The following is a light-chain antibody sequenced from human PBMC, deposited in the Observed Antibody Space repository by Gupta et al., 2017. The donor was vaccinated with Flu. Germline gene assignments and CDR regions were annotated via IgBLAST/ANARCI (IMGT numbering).Light chain of an antibody. V-gene: IGKV3-11*01. J-gene: IGKJ5*01. Sequence: ERATLSCRARQSVSSYLAWYQKKPGLAPRLLIYDASNRATGIPARFSGSGSGTDFTLTISSLEPEDFAVYYCQQRSNWPPITFGQGTRLEIK. CDR3: QQRSNWPPIT. CDR2: DAS. CDR1: QSVSSY.